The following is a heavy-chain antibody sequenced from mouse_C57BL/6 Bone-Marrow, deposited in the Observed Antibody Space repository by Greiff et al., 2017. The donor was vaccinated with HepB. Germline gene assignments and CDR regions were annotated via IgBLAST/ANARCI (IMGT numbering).Heavy chain of an antibody. CDR3: ARDSNYRYFDV. V-gene: IGHV7-1*01. Sequence: EVKLVESGGGLVQSGRSLRLSCATSGFTFSDFYMEWVRQAPGKGLEWIAASRNKANDYTTEYSASVKGRFIVSRDTSQSILYLQMNALRAEDTAIYYCARDSNYRYFDVWGTGTTVTVSS. J-gene: IGHJ1*03. CDR1: GFTFSDFY. D-gene: IGHD2-5*01. CDR2: SRNKANDYTT.